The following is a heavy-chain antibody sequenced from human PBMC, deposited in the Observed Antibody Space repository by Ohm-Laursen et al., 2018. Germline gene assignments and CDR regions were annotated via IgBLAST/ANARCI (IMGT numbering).Heavy chain of an antibody. Sequence: SDTLSLTWTVSGGATSSYYWSWIRQPPGKGLEWIAYIYNSGSTNYNPSLRSRVTISVDTSKNHFSLRLTSVTAADTAVYYCARHSAGYSYGPYYYNYGLDVWGQGTTVTVSS. CDR2: IYNSGST. J-gene: IGHJ6*02. D-gene: IGHD5-18*01. CDR1: GGATSSYY. V-gene: IGHV4-59*08. CDR3: ARHSAGYSYGPYYYNYGLDV.